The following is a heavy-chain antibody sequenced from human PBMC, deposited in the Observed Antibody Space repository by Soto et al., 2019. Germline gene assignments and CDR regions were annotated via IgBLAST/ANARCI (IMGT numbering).Heavy chain of an antibody. CDR2: IWYDGSNQ. D-gene: IGHD3-10*01. V-gene: IGHV3-33*01. J-gene: IGHJ2*01. Sequence: QVQLVESGGGVVQPGTSLRLSCAASGFIFRNFGMHWVRQAPGKGLEWLAFIWYDGSNQYYGDSVKGRFTISRDNSKNTLFLQMNSLRADDTAVYYCARDCGGLKYFDLWGRGSQVTVSS. CDR1: GFIFRNFG. CDR3: ARDCGGLKYFDL.